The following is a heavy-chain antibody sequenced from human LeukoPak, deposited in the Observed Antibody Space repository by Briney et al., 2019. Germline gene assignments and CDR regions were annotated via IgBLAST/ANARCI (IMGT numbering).Heavy chain of an antibody. V-gene: IGHV4-39*01. CDR3: ASIGTRSEYY. CDR1: GGSISSSSYY. CDR2: IYYSGST. D-gene: IGHD6-13*01. Sequence: SETLSLTCTVSGGSISSSSYYWGWIRQPPGKGLEWIGSIYYSGSTYYNPSLKSRVTISVDTSKNQFSLKLSSATAADTAVYYCASIGTRSEYYWGQGTLVTVSS. J-gene: IGHJ4*02.